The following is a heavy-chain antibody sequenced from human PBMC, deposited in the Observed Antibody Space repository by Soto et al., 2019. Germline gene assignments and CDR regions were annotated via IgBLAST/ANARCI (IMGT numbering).Heavy chain of an antibody. Sequence: SETLSLTCTVSGGSVSSGSYYWSWIRQPPGKGLEWIGYIYYSGSTNYNPSLKSRVTISVDTSKNQFSLKLSSVTAADTAVYYCARVLHYMGWFDPWGQGTLVTVSS. CDR1: GGSVSSGSYY. D-gene: IGHD2-2*02. CDR3: ARVLHYMGWFDP. V-gene: IGHV4-61*01. CDR2: IYYSGST. J-gene: IGHJ5*02.